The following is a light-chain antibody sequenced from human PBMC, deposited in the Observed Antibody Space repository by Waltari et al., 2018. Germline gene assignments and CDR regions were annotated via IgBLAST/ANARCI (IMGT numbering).Light chain of an antibody. CDR1: QSISRT. J-gene: IGKJ1*01. Sequence: EIVLTQSPGTLSLSPGERATLSCRASQSISRTLAWYQQKPGQAPRLLIYGASIRASGIPDNVSGTGSGTDFSLTINRLAPEDFAVYFCQHYVRLPATFGQGTKVEI. CDR3: QHYVRLPAT. CDR2: GAS. V-gene: IGKV3-20*01.